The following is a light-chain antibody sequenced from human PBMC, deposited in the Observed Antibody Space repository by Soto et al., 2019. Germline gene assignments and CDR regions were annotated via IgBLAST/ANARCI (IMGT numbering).Light chain of an antibody. Sequence: QSALTQPPSASGSPGQSVTTSCTGTSSDVGGYNYVSWYQQHPGKAPKLMIYEVSKRPSGVPDRFSGSKSGNTASLTVSGLQDEEGADYYCSSYAGRNNFVCGTGTKVPVL. CDR3: SSYAGRNNFV. CDR2: EVS. CDR1: SSDVGGYNY. V-gene: IGLV2-8*01. J-gene: IGLJ1*01.